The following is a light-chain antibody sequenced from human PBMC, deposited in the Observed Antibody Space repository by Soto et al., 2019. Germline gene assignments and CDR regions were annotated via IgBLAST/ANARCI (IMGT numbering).Light chain of an antibody. CDR1: SSNIGSNT. CDR2: YNN. V-gene: IGLV1-44*01. J-gene: IGLJ1*01. CDR3: AAWDDSLSAYV. Sequence: QSVLTQPPSSSGTPGQRVTISCSGSSSNIGSNTVNWYLQLPGTSPKLLIFYNNKRPSGVPNRFSGSKSGTSASLAISGLQSEDEADYYCAAWDDSLSAYVFGTGTKVTVL.